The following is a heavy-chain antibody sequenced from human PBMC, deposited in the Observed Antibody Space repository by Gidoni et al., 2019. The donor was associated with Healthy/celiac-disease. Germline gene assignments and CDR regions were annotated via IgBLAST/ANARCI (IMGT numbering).Heavy chain of an antibody. Sequence: GGGLVKPGRSLRLSCTASGFTFGDYAMSWFRQAPGKGLEWVGFIRSKADGGTTEYAASVKGRFTISRDDSKSIAYLQMNSLKTEDTAVYYCTRLGSGWDYYFDYWGQGTLVTVSS. J-gene: IGHJ4*02. CDR3: TRLGSGWDYYFDY. D-gene: IGHD6-19*01. CDR1: GFTFGDYA. V-gene: IGHV3-49*05. CDR2: IRSKADGGTT.